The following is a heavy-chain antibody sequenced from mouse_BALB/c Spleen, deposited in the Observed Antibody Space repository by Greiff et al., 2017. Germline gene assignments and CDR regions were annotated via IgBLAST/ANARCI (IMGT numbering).Heavy chain of an antibody. CDR2: IDPANGNT. J-gene: IGHJ4*01. CDR3: ASYYYGSSYYAMDY. Sequence: LVESGAELVKPGASVKLSCTASGFNIKDTYMHWVKQRPEQGLEWIGRIDPANGNTKYDPKFQGKATITADTSSNTAYLQLSSLTSEDTAVYYCASYYYGSSYYAMDYWGQGTSVTVSS. V-gene: IGHV14-3*02. D-gene: IGHD1-1*01. CDR1: GFNIKDTY.